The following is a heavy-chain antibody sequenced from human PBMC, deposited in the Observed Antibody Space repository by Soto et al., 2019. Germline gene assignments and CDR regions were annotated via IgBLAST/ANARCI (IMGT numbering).Heavy chain of an antibody. CDR2: IYTSGST. Sequence: SETLSLTYTVSGGSISSYCWSWIRQPAGKGLEWIGRIYTSGSTNYNPSLKSRVTMSVDTSKNQFSLKLSSVTAADTAVYYCAREYSSSPLSFDYWGQGTLVTVSS. CDR1: GGSISSYC. D-gene: IGHD6-6*01. V-gene: IGHV4-4*07. J-gene: IGHJ4*02. CDR3: AREYSSSPLSFDY.